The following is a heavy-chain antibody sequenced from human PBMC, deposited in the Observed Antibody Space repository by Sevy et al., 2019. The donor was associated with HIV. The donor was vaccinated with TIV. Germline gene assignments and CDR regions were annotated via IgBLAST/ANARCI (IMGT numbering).Heavy chain of an antibody. Sequence: SETLSLTCTVSGGSVGNDDYYWSWIRQPPGKGLEWIGYIFYSGSTYYNPSLKSRGSISVDTSKNHFSLRLRSVTAADTVVYYCARGVASSGAYKFDYWGPGTLVTVSS. CDR3: ARGVASSGAYKFDY. J-gene: IGHJ4*02. CDR1: GGSVGNDDYY. D-gene: IGHD6-13*01. CDR2: IFYSGST. V-gene: IGHV4-30-4*01.